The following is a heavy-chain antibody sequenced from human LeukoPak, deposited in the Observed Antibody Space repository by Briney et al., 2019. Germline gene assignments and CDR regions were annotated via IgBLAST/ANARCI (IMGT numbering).Heavy chain of an antibody. D-gene: IGHD6-6*01. CDR2: INPSGGST. CDR1: GYTFTSYY. CDR3: AREQYSYNYYYYMDV. J-gene: IGHJ6*03. Sequence: ASVKVSCKASGYTFTSYYMHWVRQAPGQGLEWMGIINPSGGSTSYAQKFQGQVTISADKSISTAYLQWSSLKASDTAMYYCAREQYSYNYYYYMDVWGKGTTVTVSS. V-gene: IGHV1-46*01.